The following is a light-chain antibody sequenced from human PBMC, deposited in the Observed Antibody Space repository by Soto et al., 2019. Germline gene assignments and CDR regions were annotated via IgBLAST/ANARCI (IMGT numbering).Light chain of an antibody. CDR3: SSYTGSSTLV. CDR1: SSDVGGYNY. J-gene: IGLJ1*01. Sequence: QSVLTQPASVSGSPGQSITISCTGTSSDVGGYNYVSWYQQHPGKAPKHMIYDVSDRPSGVSNRFSGSKSGNTASLTISRLQTEDEADYYCSSYTGSSTLVFGSVTKVTVL. V-gene: IGLV2-14*03. CDR2: DVS.